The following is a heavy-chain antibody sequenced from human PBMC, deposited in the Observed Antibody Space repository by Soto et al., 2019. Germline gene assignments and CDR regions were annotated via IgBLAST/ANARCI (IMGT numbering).Heavy chain of an antibody. Sequence: QVQLVESGGGVVQPGRSLRLSCAASGFTFSSYAMHWVRQAPGKGLEWVAVISYDGSNKYYADSVKGRFTISRDNSKNSLYLQMNSLRAEDTAVYYCARAGCDGGRCYTVVGVRYGMDVWGQGTTVTVSS. V-gene: IGHV3-30-3*01. CDR2: ISYDGSNK. CDR3: ARAGCDGGRCYTVVGVRYGMDV. CDR1: GFTFSSYA. J-gene: IGHJ6*02. D-gene: IGHD2-15*01.